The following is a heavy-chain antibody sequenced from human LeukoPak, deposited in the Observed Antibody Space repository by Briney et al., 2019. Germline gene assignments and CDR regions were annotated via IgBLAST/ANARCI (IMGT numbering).Heavy chain of an antibody. CDR1: GLTVRSNY. Sequence: GGSLRLSCAASGLTVRSNYMSWVRQAPGKGLEWVSLIYSGGITYYADSVKGRFTISRDNSKNTLYLQMNSLRAEDTAVYYCARAWRETQKDAFDIWGQGTMVTVSS. V-gene: IGHV3-66*01. CDR3: ARAWRETQKDAFDI. D-gene: IGHD1-26*01. CDR2: IYSGGIT. J-gene: IGHJ3*02.